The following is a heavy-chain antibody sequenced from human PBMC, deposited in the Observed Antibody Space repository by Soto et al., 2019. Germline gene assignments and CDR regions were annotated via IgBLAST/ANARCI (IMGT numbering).Heavy chain of an antibody. CDR2: ISPTGGRT. V-gene: IGHV3-23*01. D-gene: IGHD5-12*01. CDR1: GFPFSTYA. CDR3: AKVKRGILPTTTVGLDY. J-gene: IGHJ4*02. Sequence: EVQLLESGGDLVQPGGSLRLSCAGSGFPFSTYAVSWVRQTHGQGLEWVSAISPTGGRTDYAASVRGRSTISRDTSTNTVFLQMRGLSAGDSAIYYCAKVKRGILPTTTVGLDYWGQGTVLSVAS.